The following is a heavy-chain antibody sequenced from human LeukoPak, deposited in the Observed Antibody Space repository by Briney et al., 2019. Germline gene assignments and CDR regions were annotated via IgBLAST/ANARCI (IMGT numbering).Heavy chain of an antibody. D-gene: IGHD6-19*01. V-gene: IGHV3-33*01. J-gene: IGHJ4*02. CDR3: ARDFYEQWLVRYYFDY. CDR2: IWYDGSNK. Sequence: GGSLRLSCAASGFIFSGYGMHWVRQAPGKGLEWVAVIWYDGSNKYYADPVKGRFTISRDNSKNTLYLQMNSLRAEDTAVYYCARDFYEQWLVRYYFDYWGQGTLVTVSS. CDR1: GFIFSGYG.